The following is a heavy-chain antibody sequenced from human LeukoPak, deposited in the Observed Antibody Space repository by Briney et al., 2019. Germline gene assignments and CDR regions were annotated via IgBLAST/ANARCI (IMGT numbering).Heavy chain of an antibody. CDR2: INHSGST. D-gene: IGHD2-2*01. Sequence: SETLSLTCAVYGGSFSGYYWSWIRQPPGKGLEWIGEINHSGSTNYNPSLKSRVTISVDTSKNQFSLKLTSVTAADTAVYYCARYIGYCSSNSCYYHYYMDVWGKGTTVTVSS. J-gene: IGHJ6*03. CDR1: GGSFSGYY. CDR3: ARYIGYCSSNSCYYHYYMDV. V-gene: IGHV4-34*01.